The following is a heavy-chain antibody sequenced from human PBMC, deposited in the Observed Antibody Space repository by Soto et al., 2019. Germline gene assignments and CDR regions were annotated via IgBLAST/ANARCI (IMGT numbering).Heavy chain of an antibody. J-gene: IGHJ6*02. Sequence: GGSLRLSCAASGFTFSSYAMSWVRQAPGKGLEWVSAISGSGGSTYYADSVKGRFTISRDNSKNTLYLQMNSLRAEDTAVYYCAKDRLAAGLSYYYYGMDVWGQGTTVTVSS. CDR1: GFTFSSYA. D-gene: IGHD6-13*01. CDR3: AKDRLAAGLSYYYYGMDV. V-gene: IGHV3-23*01. CDR2: ISGSGGST.